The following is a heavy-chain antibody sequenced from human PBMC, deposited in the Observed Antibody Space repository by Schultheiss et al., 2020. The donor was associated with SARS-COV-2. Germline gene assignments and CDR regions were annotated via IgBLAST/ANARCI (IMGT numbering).Heavy chain of an antibody. CDR2: ISGSGGST. V-gene: IGHV3-23*01. D-gene: IGHD3-22*01. CDR3: AKGGEDYYDSSGSLWDLDY. Sequence: GGSLRLSCAASGFTFSSYWMSWVRQAPGKGLEWVSAISGSGGSTYYADSVKGRFTISRDNSKNTLYLQMNSLRAEDTAVYYCAKGGEDYYDSSGSLWDLDYWGQGTLVTVSS. CDR1: GFTFSSYW. J-gene: IGHJ4*02.